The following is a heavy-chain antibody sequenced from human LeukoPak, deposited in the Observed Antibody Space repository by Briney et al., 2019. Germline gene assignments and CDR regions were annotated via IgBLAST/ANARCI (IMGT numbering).Heavy chain of an antibody. CDR3: ARGGEDYVAY. CDR2: VFYSGST. CDR1: GGSISSYY. Sequence: SETLSLTCTVSGGSISSYYWSWIRQPPGKGLEWIGYVFYSGSTNYNPSLKSRVTISVDTSKNQFSLKLSSVTAADTAVYYCARGGEDYVAYWGQGTLVTVSS. V-gene: IGHV4-59*12. J-gene: IGHJ4*02. D-gene: IGHD3-10*02.